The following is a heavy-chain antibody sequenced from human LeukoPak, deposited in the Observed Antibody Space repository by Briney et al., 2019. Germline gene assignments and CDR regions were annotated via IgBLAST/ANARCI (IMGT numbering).Heavy chain of an antibody. Sequence: GGSLRLSCAASGFTFSSYSMNWVRQAPGKGLEWVANIKEDGSEKYYVDSVKGRFTISRDNTKNSLYLRMNSLRAEDTAVYYCAREANYGLDVWGQGTTVTVSS. CDR1: GFTFSSYS. J-gene: IGHJ6*02. CDR3: AREANYGLDV. V-gene: IGHV3-7*01. CDR2: IKEDGSEK.